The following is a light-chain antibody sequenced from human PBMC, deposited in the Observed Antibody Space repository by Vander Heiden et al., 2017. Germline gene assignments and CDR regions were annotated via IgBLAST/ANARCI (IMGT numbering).Light chain of an antibody. CDR1: AVPKQY. CDR3: QSAESSGAEVV. CDR2: KDS. Sequence: SYELPQPPPVSVSPVQTARLTCPGDAVPKQYAFGYQQKPGQAPDLVMYKDSERSTGIPDRFSDSSSGTTVTLTISGVQAEDEADYYCQSAESSGAEVVFGGGTKLTGL. J-gene: IGLJ2*01. V-gene: IGLV3-25*03.